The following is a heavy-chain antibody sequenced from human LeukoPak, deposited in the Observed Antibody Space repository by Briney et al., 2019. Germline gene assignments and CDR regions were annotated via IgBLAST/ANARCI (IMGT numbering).Heavy chain of an antibody. CDR2: IYYSGST. V-gene: IGHV4-30-4*02. CDR1: GGSISSGDYY. D-gene: IGHD1-26*01. J-gene: IGHJ4*02. CDR3: ARDCQVRGSYCH. Sequence: SETLSLTCTVSGGSISSGDYYWSWIRQPPGKGLEWIGYIYYSGSTYYNPSLKSRVTISVDTSKNQFSLKLSSMTAADTAVYYCARDCQVRGSYCHWGQGTLVTVSS.